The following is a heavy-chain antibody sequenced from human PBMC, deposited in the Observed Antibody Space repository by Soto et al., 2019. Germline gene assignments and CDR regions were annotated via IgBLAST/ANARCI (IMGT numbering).Heavy chain of an antibody. V-gene: IGHV1-2*02. J-gene: IGHJ3*02. CDR3: ARDHVGAMSSFAI. CDR1: GYTFSDYY. D-gene: IGHD1-26*01. Sequence: VPLVQSGAEVKKPGASVKVSCKASGYTFSDYYIHWVRQATGQGLECMGWIKPNSGDTYYAQKFQGRVTMTRDTSISTAYMELTSLRSDDTAVYYCARDHVGAMSSFAIWGQGTMVTVSS. CDR2: IKPNSGDT.